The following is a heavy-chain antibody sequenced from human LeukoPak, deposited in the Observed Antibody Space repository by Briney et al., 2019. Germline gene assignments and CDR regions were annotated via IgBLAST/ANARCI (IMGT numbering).Heavy chain of an antibody. CDR3: ANTPEYYHYYGMDV. J-gene: IGHJ6*02. CDR2: ISGSGGST. V-gene: IGHV3-23*01. CDR1: GFTFSSYA. Sequence: PGGSLRLSCAASGFTFSSYAMSWVRQAPGKGLEWVSAISGSGGSTYYADSVKGRFTISRDNSKNTLYLQMNSLRAEDTAVYYCANTPEYYHYYGMDVWGQGTTVTVSS.